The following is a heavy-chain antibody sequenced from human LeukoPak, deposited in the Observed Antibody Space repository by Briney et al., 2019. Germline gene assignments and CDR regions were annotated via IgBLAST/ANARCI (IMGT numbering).Heavy chain of an antibody. CDR1: GGSISSSTSY. Sequence: SETLSLTCTVSGGSISSSTSYWGWIRQPPGKGLEWIGYIYYSGRTYYNPSLKSRLTISVDTPKNQFSLKLSSVTAADTAVYYCASLRVTTYYFDYWGQGTLVTVSS. CDR2: IYYSGRT. J-gene: IGHJ4*02. V-gene: IGHV4-39*01. D-gene: IGHD2-21*02. CDR3: ASLRVTTYYFDY.